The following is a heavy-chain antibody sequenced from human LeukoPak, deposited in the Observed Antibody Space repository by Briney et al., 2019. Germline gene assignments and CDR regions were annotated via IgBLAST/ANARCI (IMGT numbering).Heavy chain of an antibody. D-gene: IGHD3-22*01. V-gene: IGHV3-11*01. CDR3: ATHYYDSGSFDCSFDC. Sequence: PGGSLRLSCAAPGCSCSDNYMSWIRQAPGRGLEWVSYISSSGGHIHYADSLKGRFTISRDNAKKSLYLQMNSLRAEDTAVYYCATHYYDSGSFDCSFDCWGQGTLVTV. CDR2: ISSSGGHI. J-gene: IGHJ4*02. CDR1: GCSCSDNY.